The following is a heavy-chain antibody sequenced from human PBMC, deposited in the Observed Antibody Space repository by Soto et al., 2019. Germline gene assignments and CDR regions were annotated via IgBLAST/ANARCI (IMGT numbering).Heavy chain of an antibody. J-gene: IGHJ4*02. D-gene: IGHD2-21*01. CDR2: TSYNEGNK. CDR3: AKDRCGGDGYYCYFEY. V-gene: IGHV3-30*18. Sequence: GGSLRLSCAASGFTFSSYGMHWVRQAPGKGLEWLAVTSYNEGNKYYADSVKGRFTISRDNSKNTLYLQMNNLRPEDTALYYCAKDRCGGDGYYCYFEYWGQGSLVTVSS. CDR1: GFTFSSYG.